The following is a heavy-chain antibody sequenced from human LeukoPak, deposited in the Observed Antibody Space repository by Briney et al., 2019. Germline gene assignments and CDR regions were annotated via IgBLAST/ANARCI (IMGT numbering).Heavy chain of an antibody. CDR1: GGSISSSSYY. D-gene: IGHD6-19*01. CDR3: ARASGHSSGWYSGY. V-gene: IGHV4-39*07. CDR2: IYYSGST. J-gene: IGHJ4*02. Sequence: PSETLSLTCTVSGGSISSSSYYWGWLRQPPGKGLEWIGSIYYSGSTYYNPSLKSRVTISVDTSKNQFSLKLSSVTAADTAVYYCARASGHSSGWYSGYWGQGTLVTVSS.